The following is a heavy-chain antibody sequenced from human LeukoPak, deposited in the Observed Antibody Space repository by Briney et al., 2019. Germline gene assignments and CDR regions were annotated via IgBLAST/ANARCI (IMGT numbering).Heavy chain of an antibody. Sequence: GGSLRLSCAASGFTLSSYWMSWVPQAPGKGLGWVANIKQDGSEKYYVDSVKGRFTISRDNAKNSLYLQMNSLRAEDTAVYYCARDPAMVRGVVDYWGQGTLVTVSS. CDR1: GFTLSSYW. V-gene: IGHV3-7*01. CDR2: IKQDGSEK. D-gene: IGHD3-10*01. CDR3: ARDPAMVRGVVDY. J-gene: IGHJ4*02.